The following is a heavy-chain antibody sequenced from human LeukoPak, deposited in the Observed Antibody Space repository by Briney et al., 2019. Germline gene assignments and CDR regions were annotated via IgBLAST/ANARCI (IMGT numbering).Heavy chain of an antibody. V-gene: IGHV4-4*07. CDR1: GGSISSYY. CDR2: TYSSGST. CDR3: ARHNYYDSSGYYYYYYMDV. J-gene: IGHJ6*03. D-gene: IGHD3-22*01. Sequence: SETLSLTCTVSGGSISSYYWSWIRQPAGKGLEWIGRTYSSGSTNYNPSLKSRVTMSVDTSKNQFSLKLSSVTAADTAVYYCARHNYYDSSGYYYYYYMDVWGKGTTVTVSS.